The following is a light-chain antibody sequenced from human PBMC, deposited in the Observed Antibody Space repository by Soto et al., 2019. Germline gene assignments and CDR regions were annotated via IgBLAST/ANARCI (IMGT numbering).Light chain of an antibody. V-gene: IGLV2-23*01. Sequence: QSVLTQPASVSGSPGQSITISCTGTSSDIGSYERVSWYQRHPGKAPKLMIYEDYRRPSGISNRFSGSKSGNTASLTISGLQAEDEADYYCCSYAGSDIFAVFGGGTKLTV. CDR1: SSDIGSYER. CDR2: EDY. J-gene: IGLJ3*02. CDR3: CSYAGSDIFAV.